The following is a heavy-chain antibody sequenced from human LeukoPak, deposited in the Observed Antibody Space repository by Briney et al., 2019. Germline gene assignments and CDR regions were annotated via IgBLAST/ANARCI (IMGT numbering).Heavy chain of an antibody. V-gene: IGHV3-21*01. CDR3: ARDSAQLLY. D-gene: IGHD2-2*01. Sequence: GGSLRLSCVASGCTFRNYSMNWVRQAPRKGLEWVSSISSSSSYIYYADSVKGRFTISRDNAKNSLYLQMNSLRAEDTAVYYCARDSAQLLYWGQGTLVTVSS. CDR2: ISSSSSYI. CDR1: GCTFRNYS. J-gene: IGHJ4*02.